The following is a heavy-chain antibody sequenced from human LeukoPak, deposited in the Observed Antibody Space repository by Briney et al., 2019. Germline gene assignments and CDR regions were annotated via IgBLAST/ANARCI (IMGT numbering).Heavy chain of an antibody. CDR1: GGSISSGSYY. V-gene: IGHV4-61*02. CDR3: AREYGSSGWDYFDY. J-gene: IGHJ4*02. Sequence: SETLSLTCTVSGGSISSGSYYWNWIRQPAGKGLEWIGRIYTSGSTNYNPSLKSRVTISVDTSKNQFSLKLSSVTAADTAVYYCAREYGSSGWDYFDYWGQGTLVTVSS. D-gene: IGHD6-19*01. CDR2: IYTSGST.